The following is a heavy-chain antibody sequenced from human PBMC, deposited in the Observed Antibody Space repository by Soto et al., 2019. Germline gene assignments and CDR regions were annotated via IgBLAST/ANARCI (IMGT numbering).Heavy chain of an antibody. J-gene: IGHJ6*02. CDR3: ARAFYGSGSYDGMDV. V-gene: IGHV3-48*02. CDR1: GFTFSSYS. D-gene: IGHD3-10*01. Sequence: GGSLRLSCAASGFTFSSYSMNWVRQAPGKGLEWVSYISSSSSTIYYADSVKGRFTISRDSAKNSLYLQMNSLRDEDTAVYYCARAFYGSGSYDGMDVWGQGTTVTVSS. CDR2: ISSSSSTI.